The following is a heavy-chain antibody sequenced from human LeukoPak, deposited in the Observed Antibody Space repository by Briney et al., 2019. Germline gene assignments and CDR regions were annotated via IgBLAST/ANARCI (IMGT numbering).Heavy chain of an antibody. J-gene: IGHJ6*03. CDR3: ARNTGGSSPYYYYYYMDV. D-gene: IGHD6-6*01. CDR1: GGSISSSSYY. V-gene: IGHV4-39*01. Sequence: SSKTLSLTCTVSGGSISSSSYYWGWIRQPPGKGLEWIGSIYYSGSTYYNPSLKSRVTISVDTSKNQFSLRLSSVTAADTAVYYCARNTGGSSPYYYYYYMDVWGKGTTVTVSS. CDR2: IYYSGST.